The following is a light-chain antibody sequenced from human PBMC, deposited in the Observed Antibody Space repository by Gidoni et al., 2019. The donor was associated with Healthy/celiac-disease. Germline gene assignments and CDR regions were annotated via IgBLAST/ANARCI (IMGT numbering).Light chain of an antibody. CDR2: CAS. CDR1: QSVSSN. V-gene: IGKV3-15*01. CDR3: KQHNSWPRGT. Sequence: EIVMTQSPATLSVSPGERATLSCRASQSVSSNLAWSQQKPGHPPRLLIYCASTRTPGIPARFCGSGSWTKFTLPIISLQSDDFSVYYCKQHNSWPRGTFGQGTKVEIK. J-gene: IGKJ1*01.